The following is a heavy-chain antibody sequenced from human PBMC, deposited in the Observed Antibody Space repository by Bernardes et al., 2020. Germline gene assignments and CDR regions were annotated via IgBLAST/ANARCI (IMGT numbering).Heavy chain of an antibody. Sequence: SETLSLTCAVYGGFFSGYYWSWIRQPPGKGLEWIGEINHSGSTNYNPSLKSRVTISVDTSKNQFSLKLSSVTAADTAVYYCARELRVVVPAALGFGYYYYYGMDVWGQGTTVTVSS. V-gene: IGHV4-34*01. CDR1: GGFFSGYY. CDR3: ARELRVVVPAALGFGYYYYYGMDV. J-gene: IGHJ6*02. CDR2: INHSGST. D-gene: IGHD2-2*01.